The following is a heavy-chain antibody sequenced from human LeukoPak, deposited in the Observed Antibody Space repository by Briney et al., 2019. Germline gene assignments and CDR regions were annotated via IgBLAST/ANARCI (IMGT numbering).Heavy chain of an antibody. V-gene: IGHV4-59*08. J-gene: IGHJ5*02. CDR3: GRKLLWFGELLAWDPWFDP. CDR1: PGSLSGFY. CDR2: VYYTGST. D-gene: IGHD3-10*01. Sequence: PSETLSLTCTVSPGSLSGFYWTWIRQSPEKGLEWIGFVYYTGSTKYNPSLESRVTISADTSKRQLSLMLSSVSAARTSLYYCGRKLLWFGELLAWDPWFDPWGQGTLVTVSS.